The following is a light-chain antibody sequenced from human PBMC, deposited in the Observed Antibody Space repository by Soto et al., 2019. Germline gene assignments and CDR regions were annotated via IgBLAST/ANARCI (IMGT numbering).Light chain of an antibody. Sequence: DIQMTQSPSSLSASVGDRVTITCRASESISVYLNWYQKKPGKAPKLLIQAAVNLEGGVPSRFRGSGSGTEFTLSISSLQAEDFAAYYCQQSYSTPITFGEGTRLEIK. CDR2: AAV. J-gene: IGKJ5*01. V-gene: IGKV1-39*01. CDR1: ESISVY. CDR3: QQSYSTPIT.